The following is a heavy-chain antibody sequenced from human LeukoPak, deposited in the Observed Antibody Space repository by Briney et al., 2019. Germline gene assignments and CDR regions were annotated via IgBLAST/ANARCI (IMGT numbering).Heavy chain of an antibody. V-gene: IGHV4-59*01. D-gene: IGHD5-24*01. CDR1: GGSISSYY. CDR3: ARQTFRSWRWLRYAFDI. Sequence: SETLSLTCTVSGGSISSYYWSWIRQPPGKGLEWIGYIYYSGSTNYNPSLKSRVTISVDTSKNQFSLKLSSVTAADTAVYYCARQTFRSWRWLRYAFDIWGQGTMVTVSS. CDR2: IYYSGST. J-gene: IGHJ3*02.